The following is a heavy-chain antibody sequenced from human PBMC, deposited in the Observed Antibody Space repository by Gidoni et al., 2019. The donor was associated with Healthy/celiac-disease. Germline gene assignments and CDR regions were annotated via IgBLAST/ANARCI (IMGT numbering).Heavy chain of an antibody. CDR1: GGTFSSYA. CDR2: IIPSFGTA. CDR3: ARDLITMVRERTGWFDP. J-gene: IGHJ5*02. Sequence: QVQLVQSGAEVKKPGSSVKLYCKASGGTFSSYASSWVRQAPGQGLEWMGGIIPSFGTANYAQKFQGRVTITAEESTSTAYMELSSLRSEDTAVYYCARDLITMVRERTGWFDPWGQGTLVTVSS. V-gene: IGHV1-69*01. D-gene: IGHD3-10*01.